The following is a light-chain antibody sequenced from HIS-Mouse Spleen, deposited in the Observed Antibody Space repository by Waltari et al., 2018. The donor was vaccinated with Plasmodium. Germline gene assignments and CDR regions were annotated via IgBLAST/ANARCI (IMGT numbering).Light chain of an antibody. CDR2: GAS. Sequence: EIVMTQSPATLSVSLGERATLSCRASQSVRSNLAWYQQKPGQTPRLLIYGASTRATGIPASFSGSGSGTEFTLTISSLQSEDFAVYYCQQYNNWSFTFGPGTKVDIK. J-gene: IGKJ3*01. CDR1: QSVRSN. V-gene: IGKV3-15*01. CDR3: QQYNNWSFT.